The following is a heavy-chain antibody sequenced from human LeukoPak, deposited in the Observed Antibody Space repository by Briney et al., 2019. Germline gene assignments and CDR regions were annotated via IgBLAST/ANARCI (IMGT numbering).Heavy chain of an antibody. Sequence: PGGSLRLSCAASGFTFSNYGMHWVRQAPGKGLEWVAVISYDGSNKYYADSVKGRFTISRDNSKNTMYLKMNSLRAEDTAVYYCAKDPTQYSYGREPDYFDYWGQGTLVSVSS. J-gene: IGHJ4*02. CDR3: AKDPTQYSYGREPDYFDY. V-gene: IGHV3-30*18. CDR1: GFTFSNYG. D-gene: IGHD1-14*01. CDR2: ISYDGSNK.